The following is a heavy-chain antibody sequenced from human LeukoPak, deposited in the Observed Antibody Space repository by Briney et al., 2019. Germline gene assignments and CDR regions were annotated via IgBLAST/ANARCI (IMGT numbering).Heavy chain of an antibody. CDR3: TTDWVWGYYAFDI. CDR2: IKSKTDGETT. D-gene: IGHD3-22*01. CDR1: GFTFSNAW. J-gene: IGHJ3*02. V-gene: IGHV3-15*01. Sequence: GGSLRLSCAASGFTFSNAWMSWVRQAPGKGLEWVGRIKSKTDGETTDYAAPVKGRFTISRDDSKNTLYLQMNSLKTEDTAVYYCTTDWVWGYYAFDIWGQGTMVTVSS.